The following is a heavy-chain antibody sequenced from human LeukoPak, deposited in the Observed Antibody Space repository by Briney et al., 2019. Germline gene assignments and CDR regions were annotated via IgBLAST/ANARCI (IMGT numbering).Heavy chain of an antibody. J-gene: IGHJ3*02. CDR3: ARVNIRPIVGAIDAFDI. D-gene: IGHD1-26*01. CDR1: GGSISSSNFY. Sequence: SETLSLTCTVSGGSISSSNFYWGWIRQPPGKGLEWIGSIYYSGSTYYNPSLKSRVSISVDTSKNQFSLKLSSVTAADTAVYYCARVNIRPIVGAIDAFDIWGQGTMVTVSS. V-gene: IGHV4-39*07. CDR2: IYYSGST.